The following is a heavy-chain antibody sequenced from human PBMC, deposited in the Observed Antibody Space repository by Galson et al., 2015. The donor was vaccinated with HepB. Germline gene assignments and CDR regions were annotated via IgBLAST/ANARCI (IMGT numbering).Heavy chain of an antibody. D-gene: IGHD1/OR15-1a*01. J-gene: IGHJ2*01. CDR3: ARLVEHVDWYFDL. Sequence: ETLSLTCSVSGGSISSSDHYWGWIRQPPGKGLEWLGNIYYGGSTYYNPTLKSRVTVSVDTSKNQFSLKLTSVTAADTAVYYCARLVEHVDWYFDLWGRGTLVTVSS. CDR1: GGSISSSDHY. V-gene: IGHV4-39*07. CDR2: IYYGGST.